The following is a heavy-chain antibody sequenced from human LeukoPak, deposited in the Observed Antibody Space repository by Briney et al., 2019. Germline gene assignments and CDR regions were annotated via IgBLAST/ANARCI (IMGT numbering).Heavy chain of an antibody. J-gene: IGHJ4*02. CDR1: GFTFSTSW. CDR2: INSGGNSP. Sequence: GGSLRLSCAASGFTFSTSWMHWVRQAPGKGLVWVSCINSGGNSPTYADSVKGRFTISRDNAKNTLSLQMNSLRAEDTAVYYCARDGGSYSPQDYWGQGTLVTVSS. D-gene: IGHD1-26*01. CDR3: ARDGGSYSPQDY. V-gene: IGHV3-74*01.